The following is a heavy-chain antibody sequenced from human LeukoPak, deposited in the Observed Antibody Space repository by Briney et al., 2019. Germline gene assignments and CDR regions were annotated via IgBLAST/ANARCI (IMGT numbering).Heavy chain of an antibody. CDR1: GGSISSYY. CDR2: VHSIGYT. D-gene: IGHD6-13*01. Sequence: SETLSLTCTVPGGSISSYYWGWIRQPPGKGLEWIAYVHSIGYTNYNPSLKSRVTISLDTSKNQFSLKLSSVTAADTAVYYCARALQPGVYAFDLWGQGTMVTVSS. J-gene: IGHJ3*01. V-gene: IGHV4-59*01. CDR3: ARALQPGVYAFDL.